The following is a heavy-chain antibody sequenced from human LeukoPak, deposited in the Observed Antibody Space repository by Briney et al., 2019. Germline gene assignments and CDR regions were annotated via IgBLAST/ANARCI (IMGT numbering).Heavy chain of an antibody. V-gene: IGHV3-21*01. D-gene: IGHD2-15*01. CDR1: GFTFSSYV. CDR2: ISSGSTYI. J-gene: IGHJ4*02. Sequence: PGGSLRLSCAASGFTFSSYVMNWVRQAPGKGLEWVSSISSGSTYIYYADSVKGRFTISRDNAKNSLYLQMNSLRAEDTAVYYCARLGYCSGGSCSSFDYWGQGTLVTASS. CDR3: ARLGYCSGGSCSSFDY.